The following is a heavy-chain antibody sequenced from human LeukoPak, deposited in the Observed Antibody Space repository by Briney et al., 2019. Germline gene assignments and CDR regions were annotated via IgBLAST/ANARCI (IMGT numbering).Heavy chain of an antibody. CDR3: AKAQGARYYDFWSGYYTGSSYYMDV. CDR2: IWYDGSNK. CDR1: GFTFTGYA. J-gene: IGHJ6*03. V-gene: IGHV3-33*06. Sequence: GRSLRLSCAASGFTFTGYAMHWVRLAPGKGLEWVAVIWYDGSNKYYADSVKGRFTISRDNSKNTLYLQMNSLRAEDTAVYYCAKAQGARYYDFWSGYYTGSSYYMDVWGKGTTVTVSS. D-gene: IGHD3-3*01.